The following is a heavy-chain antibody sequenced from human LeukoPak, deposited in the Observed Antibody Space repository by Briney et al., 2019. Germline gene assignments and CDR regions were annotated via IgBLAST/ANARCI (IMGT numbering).Heavy chain of an antibody. CDR3: ARTPVTYYYDSSGYTLDY. CDR2: IYYSGST. V-gene: IGHV4-59*01. J-gene: IGHJ4*02. Sequence: SETLSLTCTVSGGSISSYYWSWIRQPPGKGLEWIGYIYYSGSTNYNPSLKSRVTISVDTSKNQFSLKLSSVTAADTAVYYCARTPVTYYYDSSGYTLDYWGQGTLVTVSS. D-gene: IGHD3-22*01. CDR1: GGSISSYY.